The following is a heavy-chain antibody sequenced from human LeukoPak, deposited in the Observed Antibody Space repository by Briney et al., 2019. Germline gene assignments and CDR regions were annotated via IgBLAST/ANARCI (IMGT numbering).Heavy chain of an antibody. Sequence: PGRSLRLSCAASGFTFSSYSMNWVRQAPGKGLEWVSSISSSSSYIYYADSVKGRFTISRDNAKNSLYLQMNSLRAEDTAVYYCARARAQMYYFDYWGQGTLVTVSS. J-gene: IGHJ4*02. CDR1: GFTFSSYS. CDR2: ISSSSSYI. V-gene: IGHV3-21*01. CDR3: ARARAQMYYFDY.